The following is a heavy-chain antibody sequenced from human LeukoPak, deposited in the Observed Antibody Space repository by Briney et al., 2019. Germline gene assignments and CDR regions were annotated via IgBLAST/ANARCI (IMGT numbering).Heavy chain of an antibody. D-gene: IGHD3-9*01. CDR2: INHSGST. Sequence: SETLSLTCAVYGGSFSGYYWSWIRQPPGKGLEWIGEINHSGSTNYNPSLKSRVTISVDTSKNQFSLKLSSVTAADTAVYYCARSTGYYKELFDYWGQGTLVTVSS. J-gene: IGHJ4*02. CDR3: ARSTGYYKELFDY. CDR1: GGSFSGYY. V-gene: IGHV4-34*01.